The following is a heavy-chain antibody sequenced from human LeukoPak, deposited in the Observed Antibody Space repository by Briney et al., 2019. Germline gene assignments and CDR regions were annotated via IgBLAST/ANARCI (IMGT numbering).Heavy chain of an antibody. CDR1: GGSLSSYY. V-gene: IGHV4-59*01. D-gene: IGHD3-10*01. J-gene: IGHJ4*02. CDR3: AAMVRGVMRY. CDR2: IYYSGST. Sequence: SETLSLTCTVSGGSLSSYYWSWIRQPPGKGLEWIGYIYYSGSTNYNPSLKSRVTISVDTSKNQFSLKLSSVTAADTAVYYCAAMVRGVMRYWGQGTLVTVSS.